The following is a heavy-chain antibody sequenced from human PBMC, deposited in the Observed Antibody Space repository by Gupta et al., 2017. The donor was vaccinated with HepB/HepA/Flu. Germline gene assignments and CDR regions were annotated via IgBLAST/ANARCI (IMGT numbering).Heavy chain of an antibody. V-gene: IGHV3-30-3*01. J-gene: IGHJ6*02. Sequence: QVQLVESGGGVVPPGRSLRLSCVASGFTFSSYAVHWVRQAPGKGLEWVAVISYDGSNKYYADSVKGRFTISRDNSKNTLYLQMNSLRPEDTAVYYCARDRPVPGAYYHFGMDVWGQGTTVTVSS. CDR2: ISYDGSNK. D-gene: IGHD2-2*01. CDR3: ARDRPVPGAYYHFGMDV. CDR1: GFTFSSYA.